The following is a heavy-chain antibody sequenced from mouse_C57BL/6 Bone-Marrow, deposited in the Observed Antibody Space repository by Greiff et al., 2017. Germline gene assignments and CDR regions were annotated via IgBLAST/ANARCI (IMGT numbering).Heavy chain of an antibody. J-gene: IGHJ2*03. Sequence: QVQLQQSGAELVRPGASVKLSCKASGYTFTDYYINWVKQRPGQGLEWIARIYPGSGNTYYHEKFKGKGTLTAEKTSSTAYMQLSSLTSEDSAVYYCARRRTSYFDYGGRGTSITVSS. CDR3: ARRRTSYFDY. V-gene: IGHV1-76*01. D-gene: IGHD1-3*01. CDR2: IYPGSGNT. CDR1: GYTFTDYY.